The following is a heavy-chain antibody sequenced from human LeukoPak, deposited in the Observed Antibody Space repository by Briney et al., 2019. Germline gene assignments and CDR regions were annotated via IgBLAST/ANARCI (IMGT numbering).Heavy chain of an antibody. Sequence: ASVKVSCKASGYTFTSYGISWVRQAPGQGLEWMGWISAYNGNTNYAQKLQGRVTMTTDTSTSTAYMELRSLRSDDTAVYYCAREAQSTYYYDGSGYQSNYFDYWGQGTLVTVSS. J-gene: IGHJ4*02. CDR3: AREAQSTYYYDGSGYQSNYFDY. D-gene: IGHD3-22*01. V-gene: IGHV1-18*01. CDR1: GYTFTSYG. CDR2: ISAYNGNT.